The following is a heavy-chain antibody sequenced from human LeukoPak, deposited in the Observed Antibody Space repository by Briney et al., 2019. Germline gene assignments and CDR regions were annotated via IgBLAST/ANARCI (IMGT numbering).Heavy chain of an antibody. J-gene: IGHJ6*02. CDR3: ARVAAIDYYYGMDV. D-gene: IGHD2-2*01. CDR2: ISAYNGNT. V-gene: IGHV1-18*01. CDR1: DYIFSSYG. Sequence: ASVKVSCKASDYIFSSYGITWVRQAPGQGLEWRGWISAYNGNTNYAQRFQGRVTMTTDTSTSTAYMELRSLRSYDTAVYYCARVAAIDYYYGMDVWGQGTTVTVSS.